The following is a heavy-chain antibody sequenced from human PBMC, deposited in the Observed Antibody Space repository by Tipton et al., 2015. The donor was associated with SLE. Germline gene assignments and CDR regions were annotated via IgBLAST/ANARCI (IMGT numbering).Heavy chain of an antibody. CDR3: ARRLITAPGACDI. D-gene: IGHD5-12*01. V-gene: IGHV5-51*03. J-gene: IGHJ3*02. Sequence: QSGPEVKKPGESLKISCKGSGYSFTNYWIGWVRQMPGKGLEWMGIIYPGDSDTRYSPSFQGQVTISADKSISTAYLQWSSLKASAPAMYYGARRLITAPGACDIGGQGKILPASS. CDR2: IYPGDSDT. CDR1: GYSFTNYW.